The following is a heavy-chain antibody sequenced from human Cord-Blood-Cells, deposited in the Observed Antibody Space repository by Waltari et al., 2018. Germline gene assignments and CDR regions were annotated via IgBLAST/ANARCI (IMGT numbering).Heavy chain of an antibody. J-gene: IGHJ3*02. Sequence: QVTLRESGPALVKPTQTLTLTCTFSGFSLSTSGMCVSWIRQPPGKALEWLALIDWDDDKYYSTSLKTRLTISKDTSKNQVVLTMTNMDSVDTATYYCARGDTIFGVVSAFDIWGQGTMVTVSS. V-gene: IGHV2-70*01. D-gene: IGHD3-3*01. CDR2: IDWDDDK. CDR1: GFSLSTSGMC. CDR3: ARGDTIFGVVSAFDI.